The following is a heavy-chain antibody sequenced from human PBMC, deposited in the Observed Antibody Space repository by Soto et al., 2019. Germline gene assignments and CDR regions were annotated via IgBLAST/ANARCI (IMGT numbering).Heavy chain of an antibody. Sequence: SGPTLVNPTQTLTLTCTFSGFSRSTSGMGVSWIRQPPGEDLEWLALIDWDDDKYYSTSLKTRLTIYKDTSKNQVVLTMTNMDPVDTATYYCARYYYDSSGYGVRFDPWGQGTLVTVSS. D-gene: IGHD3-22*01. CDR3: ARYYYDSSGYGVRFDP. J-gene: IGHJ5*02. V-gene: IGHV2-70*01. CDR1: GFSRSTSGMG. CDR2: IDWDDDK.